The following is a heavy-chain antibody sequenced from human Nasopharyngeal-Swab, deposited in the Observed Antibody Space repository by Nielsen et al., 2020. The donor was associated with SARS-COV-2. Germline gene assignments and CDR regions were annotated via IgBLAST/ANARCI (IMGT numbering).Heavy chain of an antibody. CDR2: IDWDDDK. CDR3: ARTQATGYQFDY. J-gene: IGHJ4*02. Sequence: SGPTLVKPTQTLTLTCTFSGFSLSASGMCVTWIRQPPGKALEWLALIDWDDDKYYSTSLKTRLTISKDTSKNQVVLTMTNMDPVDTANYYCARTQATGYQFDYWGQGTLVTVSS. D-gene: IGHD3-9*01. V-gene: IGHV2-70*01. CDR1: GFSLSASGMC.